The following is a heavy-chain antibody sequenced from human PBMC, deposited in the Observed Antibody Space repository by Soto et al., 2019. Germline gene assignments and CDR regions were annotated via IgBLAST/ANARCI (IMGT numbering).Heavy chain of an antibody. CDR3: ARAKGYDFWSGYPNYYFDY. V-gene: IGHV1-3*01. CDR1: GYSFTSYA. CDR2: INAGNGNT. D-gene: IGHD3-3*01. J-gene: IGHJ4*02. Sequence: GASVKVSCKASGYSFTSYAMHWVRQAPGQRLEWMGWINAGNGNTKYSQKFQGRVTITRDTSASTAYMELSSLRSEDTAVYYCARAKGYDFWSGYPNYYFDYWGQGTLVTVSS.